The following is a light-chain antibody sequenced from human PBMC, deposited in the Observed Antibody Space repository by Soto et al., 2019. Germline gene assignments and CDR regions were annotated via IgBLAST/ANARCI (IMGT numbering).Light chain of an antibody. CDR2: EVT. J-gene: IGLJ1*01. CDR1: SSDVGANNY. V-gene: IGLV2-8*01. CDR3: SSYAGANRV. Sequence: QSALTQPPSASGSPGQSVTISCTGTSSDVGANNYVSLYQQHPGKAPKLMIYEVTKRPSGVPDRFSGSKSGNTASLTVSGLQAEDEADYYCSSYAGANRVFGTETKLTVL.